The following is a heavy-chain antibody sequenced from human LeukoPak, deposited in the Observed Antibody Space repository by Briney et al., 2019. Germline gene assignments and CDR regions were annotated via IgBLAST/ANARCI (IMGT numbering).Heavy chain of an antibody. J-gene: IGHJ4*02. D-gene: IGHD1-26*01. CDR3: ARVDNSGSSAGRFDY. V-gene: IGHV1-2*06. Sequence: ASVKVSCKASGNTFTAYYLHWVRQAPGQGLEWMGRINANSGQTRYAHNFRGRVTMTRDTSISTAFMELSRLTSDDAALYYCARVDNSGSSAGRFDYWGQGTLVTVSS. CDR1: GNTFTAYY. CDR2: INANSGQT.